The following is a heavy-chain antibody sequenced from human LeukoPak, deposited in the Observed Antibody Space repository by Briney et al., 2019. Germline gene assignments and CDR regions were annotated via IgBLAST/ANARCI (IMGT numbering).Heavy chain of an antibody. Sequence: ASVKVSCTSSGYTFTAYYMHWVRQAPGQGLEWMGWINPNSGGTNYAQKFQGRVTMTRDTSISTAYMELSRLRSDDTAVYYCALTYYDFWSGYRTDLDYWGQGTLVTVSS. CDR1: GYTFTAYY. D-gene: IGHD3-3*01. J-gene: IGHJ4*02. V-gene: IGHV1-2*02. CDR3: ALTYYDFWSGYRTDLDY. CDR2: INPNSGGT.